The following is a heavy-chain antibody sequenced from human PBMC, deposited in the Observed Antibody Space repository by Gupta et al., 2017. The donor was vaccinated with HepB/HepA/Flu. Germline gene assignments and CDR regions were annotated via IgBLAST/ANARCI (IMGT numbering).Heavy chain of an antibody. Sequence: QVQLVQSGAEVKKPGSSVKVSCKASGGTFSSYALSWVRQAPGQGLEWMGGVIPIFGTANYAQKFQGRVTITADKSTSTAYMELSSLRSEDTAVYYCASGCWSGYYDYYYYMDVWGKGTTVTVSS. V-gene: IGHV1-69*06. J-gene: IGHJ6*03. CDR1: GGTFSSYA. CDR3: ASGCWSGYYDYYYYMDV. CDR2: VIPIFGTA. D-gene: IGHD3-3*01.